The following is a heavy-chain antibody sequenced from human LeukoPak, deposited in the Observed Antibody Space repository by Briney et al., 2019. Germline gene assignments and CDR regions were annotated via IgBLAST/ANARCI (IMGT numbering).Heavy chain of an antibody. CDR1: GYTFTSYG. V-gene: IGHV1-18*01. CDR2: ISAYNGNT. J-gene: IGHJ6*03. D-gene: IGHD1-7*01. Sequence: ASVKVSCKASGYTFTSYGISWVRQAPGQGLEWMGWISAYNGNTNYAQKLQGRVTMTTDTSTSTAYMELRSLRSNDTAMYYCASGGLELRGYYYYYYMDVWGKGTTVTVSS. CDR3: ASGGLELRGYYYYYYMDV.